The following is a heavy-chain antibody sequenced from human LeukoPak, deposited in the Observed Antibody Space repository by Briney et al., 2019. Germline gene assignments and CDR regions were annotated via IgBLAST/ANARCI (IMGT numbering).Heavy chain of an antibody. V-gene: IGHV4-34*01. CDR1: GGSFSGYY. Sequence: SETLSLICAVYGGSFSGYYWSWIRQPPGKGLEWIGEINHSGSTNYNPSLKSRVTISVDTSKNQFSLKLSSVTAADTAVYYCARGYCSSTSCYRQYNWFDPWGQGTLVTVSS. D-gene: IGHD2-2*01. CDR2: INHSGST. CDR3: ARGYCSSTSCYRQYNWFDP. J-gene: IGHJ5*02.